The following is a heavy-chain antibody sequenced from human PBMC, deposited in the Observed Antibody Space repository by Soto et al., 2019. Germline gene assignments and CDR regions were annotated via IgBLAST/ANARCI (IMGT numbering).Heavy chain of an antibody. V-gene: IGHV4-31*03. Sequence: QVQLQESGPGLVRPSQTLSLTCTVSAGPISTINYYWSWIRQHPEKGLEWIGYISYSGSTFYHSSLKSRVTISLDTSKKQFSLTLTSVTAADTAVYYCARSAQWDGFDPWGQGTMVTVSS. CDR2: ISYSGST. CDR1: AGPISTINYY. D-gene: IGHD2-8*01. CDR3: ARSAQWDGFDP. J-gene: IGHJ3*01.